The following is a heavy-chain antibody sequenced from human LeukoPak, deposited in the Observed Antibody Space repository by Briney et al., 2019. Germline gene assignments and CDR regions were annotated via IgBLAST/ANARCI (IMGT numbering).Heavy chain of an antibody. CDR3: ARGRAVVRTPYYYYHMDV. J-gene: IGHJ6*03. Sequence: TSETPSLTCAVYGGSFSGYYWSWIRQPPGKGLEWIGEIKHSGSTNYNPSLKSRVTISVDTSKNQFSLKLSSVTAADTAVYYCARGRAVVRTPYYYYHMDVWGKGTTVTVSS. CDR1: GGSFSGYY. CDR2: IKHSGST. D-gene: IGHD6-19*01. V-gene: IGHV4-34*01.